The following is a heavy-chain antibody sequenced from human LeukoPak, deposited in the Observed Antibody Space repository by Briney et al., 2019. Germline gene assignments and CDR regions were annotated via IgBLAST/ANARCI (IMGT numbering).Heavy chain of an antibody. CDR2: ISGSGGST. CDR1: GFTFSSYA. J-gene: IGHJ4*02. V-gene: IGHV3-23*01. Sequence: PGGSLRLSRAASGFTFSSYAMSWVRQAPGKGLEWVSAISGSGGSTYYADSVKGRFTISRDNSKNTLYLQMNSLRAEDTAVYYCAKRPGMRGHLDYWGQGTLVTVSS. CDR3: AKRPGMRGHLDY. D-gene: IGHD3-10*01.